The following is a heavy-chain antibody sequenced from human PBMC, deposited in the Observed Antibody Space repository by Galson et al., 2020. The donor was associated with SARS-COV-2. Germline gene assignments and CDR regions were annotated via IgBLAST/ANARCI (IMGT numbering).Heavy chain of an antibody. Sequence: SETLSLTCAVHGGTFSDYYWSWIRQPPGKGLEWIGEINLSGSTSYNPSLKSRVTISLDTSKSQFSLKLSSVTAADTAVYYCARSRQDFTMILVASTGYYDYMDVWGKGTTVTISS. CDR1: GGTFSDYY. J-gene: IGHJ6*03. CDR2: INLSGST. CDR3: ARSRQDFTMILVASTGYYDYMDV. V-gene: IGHV4-34*01. D-gene: IGHD3-22*01.